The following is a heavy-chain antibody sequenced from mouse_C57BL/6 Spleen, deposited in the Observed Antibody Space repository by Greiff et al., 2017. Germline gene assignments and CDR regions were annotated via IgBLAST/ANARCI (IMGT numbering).Heavy chain of an antibody. Sequence: EVKLMESGGGLVKPGGSLKLSCAASGFTFSSYAMSWVRQTPEKRLEWVATISDGGSYTYYPDNVKGRFTISRDNAKNNLYLQMSHLKSEDTAMYYCARYGSSLCDYWGQGTTLTVSS. V-gene: IGHV5-4*03. D-gene: IGHD1-1*01. CDR2: ISDGGSYT. CDR1: GFTFSSYA. J-gene: IGHJ2*01. CDR3: ARYGSSLCDY.